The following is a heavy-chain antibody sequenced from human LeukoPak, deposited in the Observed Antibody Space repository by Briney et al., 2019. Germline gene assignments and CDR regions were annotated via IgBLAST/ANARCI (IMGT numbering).Heavy chain of an antibody. V-gene: IGHV5-51*01. D-gene: IGHD3-9*01. CDR1: GYSFTDHW. J-gene: IGHJ4*02. CDR3: ARRNYDILTGYYNDYFDY. Sequence: GESLKISCKGSGYSFTDHWIGWVRQMPGKGLEWVGIIYPSDSDARYSPSFQGQVTISADKSINTAYLQWSSLKASDTAMYYCARRNYDILTGYYNDYFDYWGQGTLVTVSS. CDR2: IYPSDSDA.